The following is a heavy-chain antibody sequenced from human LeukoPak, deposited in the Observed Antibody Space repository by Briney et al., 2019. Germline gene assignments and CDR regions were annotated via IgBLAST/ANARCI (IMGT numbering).Heavy chain of an antibody. D-gene: IGHD3-10*01. CDR2: IYYSGST. CDR3: ARVGRFGELYFDY. J-gene: IGHJ4*02. CDR1: GYSISSGYY. Sequence: SETLSLTCTVSGYSISSGYYWGWIRQPPGKGLEWIGYIYYSGSTNYNPSLKSRVTISVDTSKNQFSLKLSSVTAADTAVYYCARVGRFGELYFDYWGQGTLVTVSS. V-gene: IGHV4-61*01.